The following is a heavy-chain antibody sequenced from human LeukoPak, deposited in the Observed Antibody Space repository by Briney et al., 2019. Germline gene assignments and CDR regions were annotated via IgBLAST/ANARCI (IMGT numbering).Heavy chain of an antibody. CDR1: GGSISSYY. CDR3: ARHAGYCSSTSCYTDAFDI. D-gene: IGHD2-2*02. J-gene: IGHJ3*02. Sequence: SETLSLTCTVSGGSISSYYWSWIRQPPGKGLEWIGYIYYSGSTNYNPSLKSRVTISVDTSKNQFSLKLSSATAADTAVYYCARHAGYCSSTSCYTDAFDIWGQGTMVTVSS. CDR2: IYYSGST. V-gene: IGHV4-59*08.